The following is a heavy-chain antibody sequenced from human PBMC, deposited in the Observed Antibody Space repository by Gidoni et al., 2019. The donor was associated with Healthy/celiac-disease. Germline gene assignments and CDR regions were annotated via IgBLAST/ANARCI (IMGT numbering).Heavy chain of an antibody. V-gene: IGHV3-30*18. Sequence: QVQLVESGGGVVQPGRSLRLSCAASGFTFSSYGMHWVRQAPGKGLEWVAVISYDGSNKYYADSVKGRFTISRDNSKNTLYLQMNSLRAEDTAVYYCAKGHSSSWGQGTLVTVSS. D-gene: IGHD6-13*01. CDR3: AKGHSSS. CDR1: GFTFSSYG. CDR2: ISYDGSNK. J-gene: IGHJ4*02.